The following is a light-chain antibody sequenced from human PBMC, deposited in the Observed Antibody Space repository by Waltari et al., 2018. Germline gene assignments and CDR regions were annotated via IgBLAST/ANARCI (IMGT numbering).Light chain of an antibody. CDR2: WSS. CDR3: HQYYTTPHT. CDR1: QSVLNFSNNKNY. J-gene: IGKJ2*01. Sequence: DIVMTQSPDSLAVSLGERATFNCKSSQSVLNFSNNKNYLAWYQQKPGQSPKLLIYWSSTRESGVPDRFSGSGSGKDFTLTISSLQAEDVAFYYCHQYYTTPHTFGQGTKLEIK. V-gene: IGKV4-1*01.